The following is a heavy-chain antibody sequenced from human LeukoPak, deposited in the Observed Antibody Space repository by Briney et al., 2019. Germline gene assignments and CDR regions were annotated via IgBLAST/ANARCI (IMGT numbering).Heavy chain of an antibody. J-gene: IGHJ4*02. Sequence: GGSLRLSCTASGFTISTYWMSWVRQAPGKGLEWVANINQDGSKKYYVDSVKGRFTISRDNAKNSLYLQMNSLRAEDTAVYYCARGGGSGWYPRLHFDYWGQGTLVTVSS. V-gene: IGHV3-7*01. CDR2: INQDGSKK. CDR3: ARGGGSGWYPRLHFDY. D-gene: IGHD6-19*01. CDR1: GFTISTYW.